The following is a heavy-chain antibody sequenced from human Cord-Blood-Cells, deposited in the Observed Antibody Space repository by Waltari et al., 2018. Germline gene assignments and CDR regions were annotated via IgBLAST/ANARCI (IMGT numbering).Heavy chain of an antibody. D-gene: IGHD3-10*01. Sequence: QVQLVQSGAEVKKPGSSVKVSCKASGGTFSSYAISWVRQAPGQGLEWMGGIIPICGTANYARKFQGRVTITADESTSTAYMELSSLRSEDTAVYYCARGWRITMVRGVYYYGMDVWGQGTTVTVSS. CDR2: IIPICGTA. CDR1: GGTFSSYA. CDR3: ARGWRITMVRGVYYYGMDV. J-gene: IGHJ6*02. V-gene: IGHV1-69*01.